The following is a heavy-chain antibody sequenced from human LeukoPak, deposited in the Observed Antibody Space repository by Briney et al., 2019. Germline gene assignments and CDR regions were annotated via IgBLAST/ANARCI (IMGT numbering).Heavy chain of an antibody. CDR1: GFTFSSYA. CDR2: ISGSGDNT. CDR3: AKDLDCSSTSCYKDY. V-gene: IGHV3-23*01. D-gene: IGHD2-2*02. J-gene: IGHJ4*02. Sequence: PGGSLRLSCAASGFTFSSYAMSWVRQAPGKGLERVSGISGSGDNTYYADSVKGRFTISRDNSKNTLYVQVNSLGTEDTAAYHCAKDLDCSSTSCYKDYWGQGTLVTVSS.